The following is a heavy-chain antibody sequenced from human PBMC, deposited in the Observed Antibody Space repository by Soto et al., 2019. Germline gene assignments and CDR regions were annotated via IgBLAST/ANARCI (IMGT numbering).Heavy chain of an antibody. J-gene: IGHJ4*02. CDR3: TKATVEYSSSWPFDY. CDR1: GFTFSSYA. CDR2: ISGSGSSR. V-gene: IGHV3-23*01. Sequence: GGSLRLSCAASGFTFSSYAMSWVRQAPGKGLEWISAISGSGSSRYYADSVKGRFTISRDNSKSTLYLQVSSLRAEDTAVYYCTKATVEYSSSWPFDYWGQGTLVTVSS. D-gene: IGHD6-13*01.